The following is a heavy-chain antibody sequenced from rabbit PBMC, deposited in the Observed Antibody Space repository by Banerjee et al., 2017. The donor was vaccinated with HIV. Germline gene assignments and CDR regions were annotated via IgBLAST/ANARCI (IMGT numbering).Heavy chain of an antibody. CDR3: VRTGYAGYGYATGSL. V-gene: IGHV1S47*01. J-gene: IGHJ3*01. D-gene: IGHD6-1*01. Sequence: QEQLVESGGGLVQPGGSLKLSCKASGFDFSSYGVSWVRQAPGKGLEWIGYIDPVFGSTYYASWVNGRFTISSHNAQNTLYLQLNSLTAADTATYFCVRTGYAGYGYATGSLWGQGTLVTVS. CDR1: GFDFSSYG. CDR2: IDPVFGST.